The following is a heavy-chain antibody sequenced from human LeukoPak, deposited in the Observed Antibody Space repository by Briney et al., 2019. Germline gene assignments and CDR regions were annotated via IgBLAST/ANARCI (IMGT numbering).Heavy chain of an antibody. J-gene: IGHJ4*02. CDR2: IYTSGST. D-gene: IGHD4-17*01. CDR3: ARDRGDYGDSRFDY. V-gene: IGHV4-4*07. Sequence: PSETLSLTCTVSGGSISSYYWSWIRQPAGKGLEWIGRIYTSGSTNYNPSLKSRVTMSVDTSKNQFSLKLSSVTAADTAVYYCARDRGDYGDSRFDYWGQGTLVTVSS. CDR1: GGSISSYY.